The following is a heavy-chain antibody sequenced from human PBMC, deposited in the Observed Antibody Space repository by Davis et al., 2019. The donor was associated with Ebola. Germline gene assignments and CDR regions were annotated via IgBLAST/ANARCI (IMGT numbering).Heavy chain of an antibody. V-gene: IGHV1-69*06. CDR3: ARDKIVVVPAAIVADHYYYGMDV. D-gene: IGHD2-2*02. CDR1: LCLFSSYP. J-gene: IGHJ6*02. Sequence: SSEPVSRMPSLCLFSSYPISWARHAPRPGLEWLGHILPISGTTNFAQKIQGRITITADRSPSAAYMELSSLRSEDTAVYYCARDKIVVVPAAIVADHYYYGMDVWGQGTTVTVSS. CDR2: ILPISGTT.